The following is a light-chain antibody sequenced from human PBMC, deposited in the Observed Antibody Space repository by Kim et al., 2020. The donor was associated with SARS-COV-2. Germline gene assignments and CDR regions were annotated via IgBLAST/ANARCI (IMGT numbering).Light chain of an antibody. Sequence: VCPGERATLSCRASQSVSSNLAWYQQKPGQAPRLLISGASTRATGIPARFSGSGSGTEFTLTISSLQSEDFAVYYCQQYNNWPPIFGPGTKVDIK. CDR3: QQYNNWPPI. CDR2: GAS. V-gene: IGKV3-15*01. J-gene: IGKJ3*01. CDR1: QSVSSN.